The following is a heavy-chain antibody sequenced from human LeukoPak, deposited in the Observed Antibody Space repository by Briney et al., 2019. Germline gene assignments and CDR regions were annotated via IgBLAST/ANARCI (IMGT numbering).Heavy chain of an antibody. Sequence: GGSLRLSCAASGFTFDDYGMSWVRHAAGKGLEWVSGINWNGGSTGYADSVKGRFTISRDNAKNSLYLQMNSLRAEDTALYYCARGEPPNDAFDIWGQGTMVTVSS. CDR1: GFTFDDYG. CDR3: ARGEPPNDAFDI. D-gene: IGHD1-14*01. V-gene: IGHV3-20*04. CDR2: INWNGGST. J-gene: IGHJ3*02.